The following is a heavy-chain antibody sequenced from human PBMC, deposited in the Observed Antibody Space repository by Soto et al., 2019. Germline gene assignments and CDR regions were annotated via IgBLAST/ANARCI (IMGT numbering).Heavy chain of an antibody. CDR3: ARPGETIIIDTYGMDV. CDR1: GGTFSSYA. D-gene: IGHD3-10*01. J-gene: IGHJ6*02. V-gene: IGHV1-69*01. CDR2: IIPRFGTG. Sequence: QVQLVQSGAEVKKPGSSVKVSCKASGGTFSSYAISWVRQAPGQGLEWMGGIIPRFGTGNYAQKFQGRVTITADESTSTAYMELSSLRSDDTAVYYCARPGETIIIDTYGMDVWGQGTTVTVSS.